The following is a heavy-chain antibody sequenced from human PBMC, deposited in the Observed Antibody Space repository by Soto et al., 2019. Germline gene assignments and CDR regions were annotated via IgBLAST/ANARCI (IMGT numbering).Heavy chain of an antibody. D-gene: IGHD2-15*01. CDR2: VHYTGRT. V-gene: IGHV4-39*01. CDR1: GGSISTRNYY. J-gene: IGHJ5*02. CDR3: ALEGGYCSENTCTSANWFDP. Sequence: SETLSLTCTVSGGSISTRNYYWGWLRQPPGKGLEWIATVHYTGRTYYNPSLESRVTVSADTSRNEYYLKLTSVTAADTALYFCALEGGYCSENTCTSANWFDPWGQGALVTVSS.